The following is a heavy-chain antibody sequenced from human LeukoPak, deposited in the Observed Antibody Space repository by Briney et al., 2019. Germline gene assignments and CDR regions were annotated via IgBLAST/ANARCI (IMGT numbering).Heavy chain of an antibody. CDR3: ARQSGSHSYYYYGMDV. V-gene: IGHV4-39*01. D-gene: IGHD1-26*01. CDR1: GGSISSSSYY. CDR2: IYYSGST. J-gene: IGHJ6*02. Sequence: PSETLSLTCTVSGGSISSSSYYWGWIHQPPGKGLEWIGSIYYSGSTYYNPSLKSRVTISVDTSKNQFSLKLSSVTAADTAVYYCARQSGSHSYYYYGMDVWGQGTTVTVSS.